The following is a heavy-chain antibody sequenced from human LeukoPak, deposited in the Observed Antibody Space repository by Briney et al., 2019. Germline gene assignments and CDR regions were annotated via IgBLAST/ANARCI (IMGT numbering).Heavy chain of an antibody. CDR2: IYYSGST. J-gene: IGHJ4*02. CDR3: ARDMYSSGWKGFDY. V-gene: IGHV4-59*01. CDR1: GGSISSYY. D-gene: IGHD6-19*01. Sequence: SETLSLTCTVSGGSISSYYWSWIRQPPGKGLEWIGYIYYSGSTNYNPSLKSRVTISVDTSKNQFSLKLRSVTAADTAIYYCARDMYSSGWKGFDYWGQGTLVTVSS.